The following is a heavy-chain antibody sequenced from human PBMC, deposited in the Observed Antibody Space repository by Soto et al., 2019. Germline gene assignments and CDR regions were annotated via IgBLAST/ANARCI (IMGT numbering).Heavy chain of an antibody. CDR1: GYTFTNYG. CDR3: ARDWGQQWLAYGMDV. D-gene: IGHD6-19*01. J-gene: IGHJ6*02. CDR2: ISTYNGHT. V-gene: IGHV1-18*01. Sequence: QVQLVQSGAEVKKPGASVKVSCKASGYTFTNYGISWVRQAPGQGLEWMGWISTYNGHTTSAQKLQGSVTMTTDTSTSTAYMELRSLRSDDTAVYYCARDWGQQWLAYGMDVWGQGTTVTVSS.